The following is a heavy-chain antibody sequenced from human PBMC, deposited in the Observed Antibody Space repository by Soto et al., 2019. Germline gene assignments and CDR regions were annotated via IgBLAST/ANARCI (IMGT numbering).Heavy chain of an antibody. CDR3: ARDRVVVPAAIPSFDY. Sequence: SQTLSLTCAISGDSVSSNSAAWNWIRQSPSRGLEWLGRTYYRSKWYNDYAVSVKSRITINPDTSKNQFSLQLNSVTPEDTAVYYCARDRVVVPAAIPSFDYWGQGTLVTVSS. CDR2: TYYRSKWYN. CDR1: GDSVSSNSAA. D-gene: IGHD2-2*01. V-gene: IGHV6-1*01. J-gene: IGHJ4*02.